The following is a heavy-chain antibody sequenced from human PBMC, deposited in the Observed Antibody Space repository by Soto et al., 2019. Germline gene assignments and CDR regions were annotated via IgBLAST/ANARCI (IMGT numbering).Heavy chain of an antibody. CDR2: IYHTGST. V-gene: IGHV4-30-2*01. CDR3: ARLGGYSYGVDY. J-gene: IGHJ4*02. D-gene: IGHD5-18*01. Sequence: QLQLQESGSGLVKPSQTLSLTCAVSGGSITSGYYSWSWIRQPPGKGLEWIGYIYHTGSTYYNPSLKSRVTISEDRSKNQFSLKLSSVTAADTAVYYCARLGGYSYGVDYWGQGTLVTVSS. CDR1: GGSITSGYYS.